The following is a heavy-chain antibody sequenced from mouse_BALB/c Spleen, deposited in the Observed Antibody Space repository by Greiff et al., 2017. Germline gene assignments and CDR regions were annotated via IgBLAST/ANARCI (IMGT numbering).Heavy chain of an antibody. CDR1: GYSITSDYA. Sequence: ESGPGLVKPSQSLSLTCTVTGYSITSDYAWNWIRQFPGNKLEWMGYISYSGSTSYNPSLKSRISITRDTSKNQFFLQLNSVTTEDTATYYCAREDGNYRFAYWGQGTLVTVSA. J-gene: IGHJ3*01. CDR2: ISYSGST. D-gene: IGHD2-1*01. CDR3: AREDGNYRFAY. V-gene: IGHV3-2*02.